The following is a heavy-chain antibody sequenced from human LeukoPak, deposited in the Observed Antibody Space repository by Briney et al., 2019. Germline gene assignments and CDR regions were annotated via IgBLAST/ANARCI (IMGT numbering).Heavy chain of an antibody. J-gene: IGHJ6*02. CDR3: AKGFGYGMDV. CDR1: GFTFSSYG. Sequence: QPGGSLRLSCAASGFTFSSYGMHWVRQAPGKGLEWVAVISHDGSNKYYADSVKGRFTISRDNSKNTLYLQMNSLRAENTAAYYCAKGFGYGMDVWGQGTTVTVSS. V-gene: IGHV3-30*18. CDR2: ISHDGSNK. D-gene: IGHD3-10*01.